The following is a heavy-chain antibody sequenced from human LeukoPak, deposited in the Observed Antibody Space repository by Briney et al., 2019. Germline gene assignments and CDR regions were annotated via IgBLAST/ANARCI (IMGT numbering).Heavy chain of an antibody. V-gene: IGHV3-23*01. CDR2: ISNSGAGT. CDR1: GFTFSNYA. Sequence: GGSLRLSCAASGFTFSNYAMSWVRQAPGKGLEWVSTISNSGAGTYYADSVKGRFTISRDNSKNTLFLQMNSLRAEDTAVYYCAKDTYSSSPYYFDYWGQGTLVTVSS. J-gene: IGHJ4*02. CDR3: AKDTYSSSPYYFDY. D-gene: IGHD6-6*01.